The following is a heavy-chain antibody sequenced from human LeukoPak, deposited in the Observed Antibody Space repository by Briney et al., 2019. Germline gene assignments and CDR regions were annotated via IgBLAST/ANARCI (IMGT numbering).Heavy chain of an antibody. V-gene: IGHV3-48*03. CDR1: GFTFSSYE. CDR3: ATGNYNRPFDY. Sequence: GGSLRLSCAASGFTFSSYEMNWVRQAPGKGLEWVSYISSSGSTIYYADSVKGRFTISRDNAKNSLYLQMNSLRAEDTAVYYCATGNYNRPFDYWGQGTLVTVSS. J-gene: IGHJ4*02. D-gene: IGHD1-7*01. CDR2: ISSSGSTI.